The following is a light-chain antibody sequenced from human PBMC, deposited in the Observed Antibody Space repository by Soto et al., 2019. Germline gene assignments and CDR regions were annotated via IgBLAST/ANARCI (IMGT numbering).Light chain of an antibody. CDR1: SSDLGGLNY. V-gene: IGLV2-14*01. CDR3: SSYTTVPSPQWV. CDR2: KVD. J-gene: IGLJ3*02. Sequence: QSALTQPASVSGSHGQSITIPCSGRSSDLGGLNYVSWYQQHPGKVPKLIIYKVDNRPSGISDRFSASKSGNTASLTISGLQAEDEAHYYCSSYTTVPSPQWVFAGGTKLTVL.